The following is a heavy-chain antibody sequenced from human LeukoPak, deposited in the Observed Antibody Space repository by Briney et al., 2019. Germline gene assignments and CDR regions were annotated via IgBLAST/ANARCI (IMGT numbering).Heavy chain of an antibody. Sequence: PSETLSLTCTVSGGSISSHYWSWIRQPPGKGLEWIGYIYYSGSTNYNPSLKSRVTISVDTSKNQFSLKLSSVTAADTAVYYCARDYDSGGYYPNWFDPWGQGTLVTVSS. CDR3: ARDYDSGGYYPNWFDP. J-gene: IGHJ5*02. D-gene: IGHD3-22*01. V-gene: IGHV4-59*11. CDR2: IYYSGST. CDR1: GGSISSHY.